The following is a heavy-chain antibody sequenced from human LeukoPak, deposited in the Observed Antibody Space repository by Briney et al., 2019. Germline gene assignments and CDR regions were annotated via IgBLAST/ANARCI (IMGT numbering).Heavy chain of an antibody. J-gene: IGHJ5*02. V-gene: IGHV4-34*01. CDR2: INHSGST. CDR3: AREDYSRGVGWFDP. Sequence: PSETLSLTCAVYGGSFSGYYWSWIRQPPGKGLEWIGEINHSGSTNYNPSLKSRVTISVDTSKNQFSLKLSSVTAADTAVYYCAREDYSRGVGWFDPWGQGTPVTVSS. CDR1: GGSFSGYY. D-gene: IGHD4-11*01.